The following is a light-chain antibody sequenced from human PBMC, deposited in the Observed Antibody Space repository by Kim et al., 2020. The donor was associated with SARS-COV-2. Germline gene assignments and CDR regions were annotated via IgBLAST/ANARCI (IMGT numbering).Light chain of an antibody. CDR3: LAWDSSSGSYV. J-gene: IGLJ1*01. V-gene: IGLV3-1*01. Sequence: PGQAASITCAGDKLGNKDASWYQQKPGQSPVLVIYQDEKRPSGIPERFSGSNSGNSATLTISGTQAMDEADYFCLAWDSSSGSYVFGPGTKVTVL. CDR2: QDE. CDR1: KLGNKD.